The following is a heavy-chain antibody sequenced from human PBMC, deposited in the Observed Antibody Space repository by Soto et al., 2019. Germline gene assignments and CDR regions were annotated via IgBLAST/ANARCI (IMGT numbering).Heavy chain of an antibody. CDR3: VKQTGSGSYYNAGSGDHFDS. D-gene: IGHD3-10*01. J-gene: IGHJ4*02. V-gene: IGHV3-30*18. CDR1: GFTFNNYG. CDR2: ISFDGRNS. Sequence: HPGGSLRLSCAASGFTFNNYGMHWVRQAPGKGLEWVVVISFDGRNSYYLDSVKGRFTISRDNSKNTLYLDMTSLRPEDTAIYYCVKQTGSGSYYNAGSGDHFDSWGQGILVTVSS.